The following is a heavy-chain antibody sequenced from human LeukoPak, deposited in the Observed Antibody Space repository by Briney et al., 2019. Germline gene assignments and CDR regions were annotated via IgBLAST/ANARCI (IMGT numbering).Heavy chain of an antibody. Sequence: GASVKVSCKASGNTFTGYYMHWVRQAPGQGLEWMGWINPNSGGTNYAQKFQGRVTMTRDTSISTAYMELSRLRSDDTAVYYCARVPYYDILTGYYPYWGQGTLVTVSS. CDR2: INPNSGGT. CDR3: ARVPYYDILTGYYPY. D-gene: IGHD3-9*01. CDR1: GNTFTGYY. J-gene: IGHJ4*02. V-gene: IGHV1-2*02.